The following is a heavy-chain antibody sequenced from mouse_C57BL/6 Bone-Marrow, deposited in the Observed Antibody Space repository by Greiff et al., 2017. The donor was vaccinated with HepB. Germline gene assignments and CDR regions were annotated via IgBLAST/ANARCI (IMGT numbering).Heavy chain of an antibody. J-gene: IGHJ2*01. CDR3: ARYGNYPSDY. Sequence: QVQLQQPGAELVMPGASVKLSCKVSGYTFTSYWMHWVKQRPGQGLEWIGEIDPSDSYTNYNQKFKGKSTLTVDKSSSTAYMQLSSLTSEDSAVYYCARYGNYPSDYWGQGTTLTVSS. CDR2: IDPSDSYT. D-gene: IGHD2-10*02. CDR1: GYTFTSYW. V-gene: IGHV1-69*01.